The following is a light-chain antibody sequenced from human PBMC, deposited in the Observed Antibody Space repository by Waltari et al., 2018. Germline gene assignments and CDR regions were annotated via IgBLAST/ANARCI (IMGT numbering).Light chain of an antibody. CDR3: VLYLPSGIWV. V-gene: IGLV8-61*01. CDR2: STN. J-gene: IGLJ3*02. CDR1: SGSVSTRFS. Sequence: QPVVTQEPSFSVSPGGTVTLTSALSSGSVSTRFSPAWYQQTPGQAPRTLIYSTNTRSSGVPDRFSGSILGSKAALTITGAQADDESDYYCVLYLPSGIWVFGGGTKLTVL.